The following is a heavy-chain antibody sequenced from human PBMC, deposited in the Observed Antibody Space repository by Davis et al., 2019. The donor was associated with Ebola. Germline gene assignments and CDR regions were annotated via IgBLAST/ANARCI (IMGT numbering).Heavy chain of an antibody. V-gene: IGHV3-7*01. CDR2: IKQDGSEK. Sequence: GESLKISCAASGLIFNNYWMSWVRQAPGKGLEWVANIKQDGSEKYYVDSVEGRFTISRDNAKNSLYLQMNSLRAEDTAVYYCAKGSVTIFGVAPDYYGMDVWGKGTTVTVSS. J-gene: IGHJ6*04. CDR3: AKGSVTIFGVAPDYYGMDV. CDR1: GLIFNNYW. D-gene: IGHD3-3*01.